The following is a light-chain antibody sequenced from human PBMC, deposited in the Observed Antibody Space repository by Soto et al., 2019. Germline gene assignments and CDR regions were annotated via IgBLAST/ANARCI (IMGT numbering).Light chain of an antibody. CDR2: STS. V-gene: IGKV1-39*01. CDR3: QQSHNLPWP. CDR1: QPISKY. J-gene: IGKJ1*01. Sequence: DIQMAQSPSSLSASVGDRVTITCRASQPISKYLNWYRHKPGQEPKLLIYSTSTLESGVPSRFSGSGSGTDFTLTVSSLQPADSATFYCQQSHNLPWPFGQGTKVDIK.